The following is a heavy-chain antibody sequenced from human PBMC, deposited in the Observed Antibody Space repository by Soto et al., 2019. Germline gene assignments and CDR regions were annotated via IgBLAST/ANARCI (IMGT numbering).Heavy chain of an antibody. D-gene: IGHD6-19*01. CDR3: ASSGWYSQYYYYGMDV. Sequence: GESLKISCKGSGYSFTSHWISWVRQMPGKGLEWMGRIDPSDSYTNYSPSFQGHVTISADKSISTAYLQWSSLKASDTAMYYCASSGWYSQYYYYGMDVWGQGTTGTVS. J-gene: IGHJ6*02. CDR2: IDPSDSYT. V-gene: IGHV5-10-1*01. CDR1: GYSFTSHW.